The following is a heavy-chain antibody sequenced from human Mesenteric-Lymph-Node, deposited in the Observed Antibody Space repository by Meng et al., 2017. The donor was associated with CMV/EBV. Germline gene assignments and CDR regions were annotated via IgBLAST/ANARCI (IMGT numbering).Heavy chain of an antibody. CDR3: AKAGPGWYSDY. CDR2: LNGDASDT. J-gene: IGHJ4*02. V-gene: IGHV3-23*03. CDR1: GFGFSTYA. Sequence: SCAASGFGFSTYAMTWVRQAPGKGLEWVSLLNGDASDTYYADSVKGRFTISRDNSKTTLFLQMDSLRAEDTAVYYCAKAGPGWYSDYWGPGTLVTVSS. D-gene: IGHD3-10*01.